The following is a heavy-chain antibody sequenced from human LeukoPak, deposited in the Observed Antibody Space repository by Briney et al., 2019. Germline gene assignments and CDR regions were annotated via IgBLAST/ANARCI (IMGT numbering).Heavy chain of an antibody. CDR2: ISGSGSST. D-gene: IGHD1-26*01. CDR3: AKVSGSYYGDY. V-gene: IGHV3-23*01. CDR1: GFTFSSSA. Sequence: GGSLRLSCAASGFTFSSSAMSWVRQAPGKGLEWVSGISGSGSSTYNADSVKGRFTISRENTKDTLHLQMNSLRAEDTAVYYCAKVSGSYYGDYWGQGTLVTVSS. J-gene: IGHJ4*02.